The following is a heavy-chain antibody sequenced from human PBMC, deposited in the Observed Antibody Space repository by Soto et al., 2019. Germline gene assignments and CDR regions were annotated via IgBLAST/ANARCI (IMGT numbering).Heavy chain of an antibody. CDR3: ARVPGVVVSADDAFDI. Sequence: QVQLQESGPGLVKPSGTLSLTCAVSDGSVSSSNWWSWVGQSPGKGLEWMGEIYHSGSAHYNPSLKSRATISLDKSKNQFSLRLTSVTAADTAVYYCARVPGVVVSADDAFDIWGPGTRVIVSS. CDR1: DGSVSSSNW. V-gene: IGHV4-4*02. J-gene: IGHJ3*02. D-gene: IGHD2-21*02. CDR2: IYHSGSA.